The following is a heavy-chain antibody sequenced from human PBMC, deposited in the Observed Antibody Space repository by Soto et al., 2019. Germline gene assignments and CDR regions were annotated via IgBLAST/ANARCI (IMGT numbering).Heavy chain of an antibody. D-gene: IGHD4-17*01. CDR2: INHSGST. CDR3: AKESVTTDYYYGMDV. Sequence: SETLSLTCAVYGGSFSGYYWSWIRQPPGKGLEWIGEINHSGSTSYNPSLKSRVTISVDTSKNQFSLKLSSVTAADTAVYYCAKESVTTDYYYGMDVWGQGTTVTVSS. CDR1: GGSFSGYY. J-gene: IGHJ6*02. V-gene: IGHV4-34*01.